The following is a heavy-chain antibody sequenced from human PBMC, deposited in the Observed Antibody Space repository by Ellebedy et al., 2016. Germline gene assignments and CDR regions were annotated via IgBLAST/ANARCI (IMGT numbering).Heavy chain of an antibody. CDR3: AREFCAGTSCYARGAWSYYRAMDV. CDR1: AFTFNNYV. V-gene: IGHV3-30*03. CDR2: ITYNGDTK. J-gene: IGHJ6*02. Sequence: GGSLRLSXAASAFTFNNYVMHWVRQAPGKGLEWVASITYNGDTKFYADPVEGRFTISRDNSNNSLFLQMNSLRAEDTAVYYCAREFCAGTSCYARGAWSYYRAMDVWGPGTTVTVSS. D-gene: IGHD2-2*01.